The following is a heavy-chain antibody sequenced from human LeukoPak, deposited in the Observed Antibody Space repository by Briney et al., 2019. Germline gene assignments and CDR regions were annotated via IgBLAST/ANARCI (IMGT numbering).Heavy chain of an antibody. V-gene: IGHV3-43*02. CDR1: GFTFDDSA. D-gene: IGHD5-12*01. CDR3: AREIEYSGYDRVDY. CDR2: ITGDGGRI. Sequence: PGGSLRLSCAASGFTFDDSAMHWVRQIPGKGLEWISLITGDGGRIYYVDSVKGRFTISRDNAKNTLYLQMNSLRAEDTAVYYCAREIEYSGYDRVDYWGQGTLVTVSS. J-gene: IGHJ4*02.